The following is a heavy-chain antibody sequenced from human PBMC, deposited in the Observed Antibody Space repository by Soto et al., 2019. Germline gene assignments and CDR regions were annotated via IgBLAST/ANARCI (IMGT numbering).Heavy chain of an antibody. D-gene: IGHD5-18*01. V-gene: IGHV1-3*01. J-gene: IGHJ4*02. CDR2: INAGNGNT. Sequence: QVQLVQSGAEVKKPGASVKVSCKASGYTFTSYAMHWVRQAPGQRLEWMGWINAGNGNTKYSQKFQGRVTITRDTSTSTAYMELSSLRSEDTAVYYCARGLNGYSHYFDYWGQGTLVTVSS. CDR3: ARGLNGYSHYFDY. CDR1: GYTFTSYA.